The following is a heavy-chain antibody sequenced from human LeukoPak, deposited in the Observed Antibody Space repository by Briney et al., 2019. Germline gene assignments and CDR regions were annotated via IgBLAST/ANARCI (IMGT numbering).Heavy chain of an antibody. V-gene: IGHV3-7*01. CDR3: ARDCSSGWYPNYYFDY. D-gene: IGHD6-19*01. CDR1: GFTFSSYW. J-gene: IGHJ4*02. CDR2: IKQDGSEK. Sequence: GGSLRLSCAASGFTFSSYWMSWVRQAPGKGLERVANIKQDGSEKYYVDSVKGRFTISRDNAKNSLYLQMNSLRAENTAVYYCARDCSSGWYPNYYFDYWGQGTLVTVSS.